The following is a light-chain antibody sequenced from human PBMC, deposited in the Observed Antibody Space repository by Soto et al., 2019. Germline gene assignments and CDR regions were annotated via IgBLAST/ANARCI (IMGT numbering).Light chain of an antibody. V-gene: IGLV1-51*01. Sequence: SVLTQPPSVSAAPGRKVTSSCSGSSSNIGGNSVSLYQQLPGTAPKLLIYDDNKRPSGIPDRFSGSKSGTSATLGITGFQTGDEADYYCGSWDSSLSAYVFGTGTKVTVL. J-gene: IGLJ1*01. CDR1: SSNIGGNS. CDR2: DDN. CDR3: GSWDSSLSAYV.